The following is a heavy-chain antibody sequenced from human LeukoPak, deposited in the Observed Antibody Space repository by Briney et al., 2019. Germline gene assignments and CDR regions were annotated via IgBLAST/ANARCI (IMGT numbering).Heavy chain of an antibody. CDR2: MYSSGST. D-gene: IGHD5-12*01. Sequence: SETLSLTCTVSGGSISSSSYYWGWIRQPPGKGLEWIGSMYSSGSTYYNPSLKSRVTISVDTSKNQFSLKLSSVTAADTAVYYCARGTAPREWLRFARRLVWFDPWGQGTLVTVSS. V-gene: IGHV4-39*07. J-gene: IGHJ5*02. CDR1: GGSISSSSYY. CDR3: ARGTAPREWLRFARRLVWFDP.